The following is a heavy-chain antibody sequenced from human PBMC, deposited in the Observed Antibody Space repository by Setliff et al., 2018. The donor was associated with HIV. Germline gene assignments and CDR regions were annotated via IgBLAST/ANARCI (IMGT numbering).Heavy chain of an antibody. J-gene: IGHJ4*02. CDR1: GFGFSGYA. CDR3: ARARGSPTSYFDY. CDR2: ISYDGSNK. V-gene: IGHV3-30-3*01. Sequence: PGGSLRLSCAASGFGFSGYAMHWVRQAPGKGLEWVAVISYDGSNKYYADSVKGRFTISRDNAKNSLYLQMNSLRAEDTAVYYCARARGSPTSYFDYWGQGTLVTVSS. D-gene: IGHD1-26*01.